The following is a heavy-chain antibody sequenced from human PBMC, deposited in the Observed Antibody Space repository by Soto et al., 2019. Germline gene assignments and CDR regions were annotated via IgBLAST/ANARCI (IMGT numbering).Heavy chain of an antibody. V-gene: IGHV1-69*08. J-gene: IGHJ4*02. CDR2: IIPFVGTT. CDR1: GGTFSTYT. Sequence: QVQLVQSGAEVKKPGSSVKVSCKASGGTFSTYTFSWVRQAPGQGLEWMGRIIPFVGTTNYAQKFQGRVTITADKSTSTAYMGLSSLRSEDTAVYYCAREDYDDYYFDYWGQGTLVTVSS. D-gene: IGHD4-17*01. CDR3: AREDYDDYYFDY.